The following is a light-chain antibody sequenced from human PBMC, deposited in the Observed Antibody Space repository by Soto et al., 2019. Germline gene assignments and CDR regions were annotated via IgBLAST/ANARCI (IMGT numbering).Light chain of an antibody. CDR2: DVS. CDR3: SSYTRGSTFEV. CDR1: SSDVGGYNY. Sequence: QSALTQPASVSGSPGQSITISCTGTSSDVGGYNYVSWYQQHPGKAPKVMIYDVSNRPSGVSNRFSGSKSGNTASLTISGLQAEDEADYYCSSYTRGSTFEVFGTGTKLTVL. V-gene: IGLV2-14*03. J-gene: IGLJ1*01.